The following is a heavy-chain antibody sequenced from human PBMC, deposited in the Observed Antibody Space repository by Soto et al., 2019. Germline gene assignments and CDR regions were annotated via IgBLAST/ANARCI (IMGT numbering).Heavy chain of an antibody. V-gene: IGHV3-53*01. D-gene: IGHD3-22*01. CDR1: GFTVSSNY. J-gene: IGHJ1*01. Sequence: GGSLRLSCAASGFTVSSNYMSWVRQAPGKGLEWVSVIYSGGSTYYADSVKGRFTISRDNSKNTLYLQMNSLRAEDTAVYYCARDDYDSSGYPEYFQHWGQGTLVTVSS. CDR2: IYSGGST. CDR3: ARDDYDSSGYPEYFQH.